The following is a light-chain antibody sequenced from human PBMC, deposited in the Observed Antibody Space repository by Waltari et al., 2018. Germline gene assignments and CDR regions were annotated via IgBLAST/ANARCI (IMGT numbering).Light chain of an antibody. CDR1: HSISNN. CDR2: GAS. CDR3: QQYNNWPPVFT. V-gene: IGKV3-15*01. J-gene: IGKJ3*01. Sequence: EIVLTQSPATLSVSPGERATLSCRASHSISNNLAWYQQKPGQAPRLLIYGASARATGIPARFSGSGSGTESTLTISGLQSEDFAIYYCQQYNNWPPVFTFGPGTKVDF.